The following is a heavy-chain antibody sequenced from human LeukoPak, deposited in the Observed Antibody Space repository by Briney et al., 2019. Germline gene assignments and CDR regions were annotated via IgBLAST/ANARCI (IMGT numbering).Heavy chain of an antibody. CDR1: GGSISSGGYY. V-gene: IGHV4-31*03. D-gene: IGHD3-3*01. CDR2: IYYSGST. Sequence: SGTLSLTCTVSGGSISSGGYYWSWIRQHPGKGLEWIGDIYYSGSTYYNPSLKSRVTISVDTSKNQFSLKLSSVTAADTAVYYCARVSGDFWSGYYLFDYWGQGTLVTVSS. CDR3: ARVSGDFWSGYYLFDY. J-gene: IGHJ4*02.